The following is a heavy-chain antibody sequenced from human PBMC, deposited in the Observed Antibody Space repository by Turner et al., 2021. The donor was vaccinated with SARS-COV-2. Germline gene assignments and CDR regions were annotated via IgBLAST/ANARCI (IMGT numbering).Heavy chain of an antibody. J-gene: IGHJ5*01. CDR3: AKGGGLDYTNWFDS. CDR1: GFTFSSYW. V-gene: IGHV3-74*01. CDR2: INSDGSST. Sequence: EVQLVESGGGLVQPGGSLRLSCAASGFTFSSYWMHWVRQAPGKGLVWVSRINSDGSSTSYADSVKGRFTVSRDNAKNTLYLQMNSLRAEDTAVYYCAKGGGLDYTNWFDSWGQGTLVTVSS. D-gene: IGHD4-4*01.